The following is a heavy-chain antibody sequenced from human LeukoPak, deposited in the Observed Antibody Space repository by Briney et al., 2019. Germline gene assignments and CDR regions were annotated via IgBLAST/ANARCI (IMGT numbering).Heavy chain of an antibody. D-gene: IGHD3-22*01. CDR1: GGSFSGYY. J-gene: IGHJ3*02. V-gene: IGHV4-34*01. CDR2: INHSGST. CDR3: ARYYYYYDSSGYYRAFDI. Sequence: SETLSLTCAVYGGSFSGYYWSWIRQPPGKGLEWIGEINHSGSTNYNPSLKSRVTISVDTSKNQFSLKLSSVTAADTAVYYCARYYYYYDSSGYYRAFDIWGQGTMVTVSS.